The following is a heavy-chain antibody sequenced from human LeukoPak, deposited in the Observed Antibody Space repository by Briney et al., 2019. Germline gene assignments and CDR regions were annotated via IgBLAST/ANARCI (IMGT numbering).Heavy chain of an antibody. V-gene: IGHV3-9*02. CDR1: GFTSDDYA. CDR2: ISWNSGSI. J-gene: IGHJ3*02. Sequence: GRSLRLSCAASGFTSDDYAMHWVRQAPGKGLEWVSGISWNSGSIDYADSVKGRFTISRDNAKNSLYLQMNSLRAEDTALYYCAKAHSYSSGRDDAFDIWGQGTMVTVSS. D-gene: IGHD6-19*01. CDR3: AKAHSYSSGRDDAFDI.